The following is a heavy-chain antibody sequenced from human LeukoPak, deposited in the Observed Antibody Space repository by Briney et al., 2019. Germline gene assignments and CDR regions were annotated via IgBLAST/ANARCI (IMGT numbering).Heavy chain of an antibody. CDR1: GGSFSAYY. CDR3: ARADIAAAGIDY. CDR2: INHGGGT. V-gene: IGHV4-34*01. J-gene: IGHJ4*02. D-gene: IGHD6-13*01. Sequence: SETLSLTCAVYGGSFSAYYWSWIRQPPGKGLEWIGEINHGGGTNYNPSLKSRVTISVDTSKNQFSLKLSSVAAADAAVYYCARADIAAAGIDYWGQGTLVTVSS.